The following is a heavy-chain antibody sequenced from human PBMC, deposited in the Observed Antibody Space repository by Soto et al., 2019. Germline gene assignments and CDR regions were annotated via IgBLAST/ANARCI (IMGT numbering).Heavy chain of an antibody. D-gene: IGHD4-17*01. V-gene: IGHV3-23*01. J-gene: IGHJ4*02. Sequence: GGFLRLSCAASGFTLSSYAMSWVRQAPGKGLEWVSGISVSGESRYHADSVKGRFTISRDNSKNTLYLQMNSLRAEDTAIYYCAKAITNRLRVVEYWGQGTQVTVSS. CDR1: GFTLSSYA. CDR3: AKAITNRLRVVEY. CDR2: ISVSGESR.